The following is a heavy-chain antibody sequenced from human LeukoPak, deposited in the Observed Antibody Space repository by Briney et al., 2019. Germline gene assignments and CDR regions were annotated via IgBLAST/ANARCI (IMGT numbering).Heavy chain of an antibody. CDR2: IYYSGST. V-gene: IGHV4-59*01. J-gene: IGHJ6*03. Sequence: PSETLSLTCTVSGGSISSYYWSWIRQPPGKGLEWIGYIYYSGSTNYNPSLKSRVTISVDMSKNQFSLKLSSVTAADTAVYYCAREGYYYGSGIDYYYYYYMDVWGKGTTVTVSS. CDR3: AREGYYYGSGIDYYYYYYMDV. CDR1: GGSISSYY. D-gene: IGHD3-10*01.